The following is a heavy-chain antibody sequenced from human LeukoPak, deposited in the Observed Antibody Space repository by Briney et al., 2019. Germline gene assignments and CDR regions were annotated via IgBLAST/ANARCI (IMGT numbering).Heavy chain of an antibody. Sequence: SETLSLTCTVSGGSLSTYYWSWIRQPPGKGLEWLGFIYHSGSTTYNPSLRSRVTISIDTSRNQFSLNLSSVTAADAAVYYCARDFNGLDIWGQGTMVTVSS. CDR2: IYHSGST. J-gene: IGHJ3*02. CDR1: GGSLSTYY. V-gene: IGHV4-59*12. D-gene: IGHD2-8*01. CDR3: ARDFNGLDI.